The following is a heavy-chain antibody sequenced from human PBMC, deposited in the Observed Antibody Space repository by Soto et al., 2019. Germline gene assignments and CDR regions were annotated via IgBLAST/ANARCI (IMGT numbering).Heavy chain of an antibody. D-gene: IGHD1-1*01. J-gene: IGHJ4*02. Sequence: SLRLACAASVFTFDDYVMHWVRQAPGKGLEWVARVNWNGRTTLYAAAVKGRFSVSRDNGKNSLYLEMNSLRHNATALYFCDKAREYNYPLDHWRQGMLVTVSS. V-gene: IGHV3-9*01. CDR3: DKAREYNYPLDH. CDR1: VFTFDDYV. CDR2: VNWNGRTT.